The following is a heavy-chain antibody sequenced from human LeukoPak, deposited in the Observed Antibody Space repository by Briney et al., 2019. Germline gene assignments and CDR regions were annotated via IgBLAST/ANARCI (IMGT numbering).Heavy chain of an antibody. Sequence: SSVKVSCKASGYTYTGYHMHWLRQAPGQGLEWMVWINPNSGCTNSAEEVQCRVTLTRHTCVSTAYMESIRLRSDDTAVYYWATDLEKGDYGSGSWGEYGLDVWGQGTTVTVSS. CDR1: GYTYTGYH. CDR3: ATDLEKGDYGSGSWGEYGLDV. CDR2: INPNSGCT. J-gene: IGHJ6*02. D-gene: IGHD3-10*01. V-gene: IGHV1-2*02.